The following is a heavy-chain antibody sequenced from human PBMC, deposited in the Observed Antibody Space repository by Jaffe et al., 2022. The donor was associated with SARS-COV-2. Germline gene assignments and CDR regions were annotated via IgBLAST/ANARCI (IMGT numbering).Heavy chain of an antibody. Sequence: EVQLVESGGGLVQPGGSLRLSCAASGFTFSNYRMHWVRQAPGKGLVWISLINSDYATNHADSVKGRFTISRDNAKNTLYLQMNSLRAEDTAVYYCARDAAGLHYWGQGTLVTVSS. CDR3: ARDAAGLHY. CDR2: INSDYAT. J-gene: IGHJ4*02. CDR1: GFTFSNYR. V-gene: IGHV3-74*01.